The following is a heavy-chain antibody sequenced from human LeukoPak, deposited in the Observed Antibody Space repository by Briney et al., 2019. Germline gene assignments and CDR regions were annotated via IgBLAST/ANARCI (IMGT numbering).Heavy chain of an antibody. CDR3: ARDGLYSNGYSYFDF. CDR2: IHSSGST. Sequence: PSETLSLTCTVSGVSISTYHWSWIRQPAGKGLEWIGRIHSSGSTHYDPSLKSRVTMSIDTSKNQFSLKVTSVTAADTVVYYCARDGLYSNGYSYFDFWGQGTLVTVSS. D-gene: IGHD5-18*01. V-gene: IGHV4-4*07. CDR1: GVSISTYH. J-gene: IGHJ4*02.